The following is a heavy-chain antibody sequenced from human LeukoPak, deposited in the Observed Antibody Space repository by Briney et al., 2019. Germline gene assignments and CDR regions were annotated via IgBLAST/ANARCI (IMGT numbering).Heavy chain of an antibody. CDR1: GFTFSSYW. Sequence: PGGSLRLSCAASGFTFSSYWMHWVRQAPGKGLVWVSRVNSDGSSTSYADSVKGRFTISRDNAKNTLYLQMNSLRAEDTAVYYCARDSPLGYCSGRSCSDAFDIWGQGTMVTVSS. V-gene: IGHV3-74*01. J-gene: IGHJ3*02. D-gene: IGHD2-15*01. CDR3: ARDSPLGYCSGRSCSDAFDI. CDR2: VNSDGSST.